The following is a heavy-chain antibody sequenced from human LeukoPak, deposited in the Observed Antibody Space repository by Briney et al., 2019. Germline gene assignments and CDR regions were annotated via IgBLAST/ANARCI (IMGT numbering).Heavy chain of an antibody. J-gene: IGHJ4*02. CDR2: ICGSGGRT. CDR3: AKEDATVTTGYFAY. CDR1: GFTFSSYA. Sequence: GGSLRLSCAASGFTFSSYAMSWVRQAPGRGLEWVSAICGSGGRTYYADSVKGRFTISRDNSKSTLYLQMNRLRAEDTAVYYCAKEDATVTTGYFAYGGQGTLVTVYS. V-gene: IGHV3-23*01. D-gene: IGHD4-17*01.